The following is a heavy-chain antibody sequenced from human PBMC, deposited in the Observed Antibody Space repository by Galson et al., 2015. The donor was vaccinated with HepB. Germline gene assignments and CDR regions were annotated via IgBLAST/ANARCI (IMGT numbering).Heavy chain of an antibody. V-gene: IGHV1-2*06. J-gene: IGHJ5*02. Sequence: SVKVSCKASGDTFSGHYMHWVRQAPGQGLEWMGRLNPNSGGTNYAQKFQGRVTMTRDTSISTAYMELSRLRSDDTAVYYCARAVRPHWFDPWGQGTLVTVSS. CDR2: LNPNSGGT. D-gene: IGHD6-6*01. CDR1: GDTFSGHY. CDR3: ARAVRPHWFDP.